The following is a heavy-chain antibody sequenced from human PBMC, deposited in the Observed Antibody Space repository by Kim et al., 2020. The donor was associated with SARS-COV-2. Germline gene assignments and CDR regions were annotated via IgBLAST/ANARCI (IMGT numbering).Heavy chain of an antibody. V-gene: IGHV1-69*13. D-gene: IGHD6-13*01. CDR3: ARGGGGQQVVRYHYYYALDV. J-gene: IGHJ6*01. CDR2: FIPIFGTS. CDR1: GDSFSTFT. Sequence: SVKVSCKASGDSFSTFTISWVRQAPGQGLEWMGGFIPIFGTSNIAQSFQGRVTLTADESMSTFYMELSSLRYDDTAVYYCARGGGGQQVVRYHYYYALDVWGQGTTVSVSS.